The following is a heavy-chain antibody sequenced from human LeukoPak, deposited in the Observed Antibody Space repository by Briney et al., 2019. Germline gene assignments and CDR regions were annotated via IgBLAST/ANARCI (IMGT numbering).Heavy chain of an antibody. CDR3: ARGRGLTLSYHYFDY. Sequence: GGSLRLSCAASGFTFSSYAMSWVRQAPGKGLEWVSAISGSGGSTYYADSVKGRFTISRDNAKNSLYLQLNSLRDEDTAVYYCARGRGLTLSYHYFDYWGQGTLATVSS. D-gene: IGHD3-10*01. CDR1: GFTFSSYA. V-gene: IGHV3-23*01. J-gene: IGHJ4*02. CDR2: ISGSGGST.